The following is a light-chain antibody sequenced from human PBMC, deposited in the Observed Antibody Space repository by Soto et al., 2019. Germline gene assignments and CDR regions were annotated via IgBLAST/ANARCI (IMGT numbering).Light chain of an antibody. CDR2: EVS. CDR1: SSDVGGYNY. CDR3: SSFTSAYTFV. Sequence: QSVLTQPASVSGSAGQSIVISCTGTSSDVGGYNYVSWYQQHPGKAPKLLLSEVSKRPSGVSDRFSGSKSGNTASLTISGLQTQDEADYYCSSFTSAYTFVFGTGTKVTVL. V-gene: IGLV2-14*01. J-gene: IGLJ1*01.